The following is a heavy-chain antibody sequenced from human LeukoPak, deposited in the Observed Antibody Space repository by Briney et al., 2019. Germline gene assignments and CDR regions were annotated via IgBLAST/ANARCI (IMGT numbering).Heavy chain of an antibody. Sequence: ASVTVSCKASGYTFTGYYMHWVRQAPGQGLEWMGWINPNSGGTNYAQKFQGRVTMTRDTSISTAYMELSRLRSDDTAVYYCARSTLPYNWKPIDCWGQGTLVTVSS. D-gene: IGHD1-20*01. V-gene: IGHV1-2*02. CDR1: GYTFTGYY. CDR3: ARSTLPYNWKPIDC. CDR2: INPNSGGT. J-gene: IGHJ4*02.